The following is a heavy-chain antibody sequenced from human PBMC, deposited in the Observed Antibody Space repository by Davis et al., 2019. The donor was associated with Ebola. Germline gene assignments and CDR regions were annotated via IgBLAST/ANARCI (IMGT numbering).Heavy chain of an antibody. CDR1: GDSLSSGIYY. CDR3: AAFTNFGVDDTHDF. V-gene: IGHV4-31*03. Sequence: LRLSCTVSGDSLSSGIYYWTWIRQHPGKGLDWIGNIYDSGVTKYNASLSGRVSISLDTSQNQFSLKLTSVTAADTAVYYCAAFTNFGVDDTHDFWGQGTLVTVS. D-gene: IGHD3-3*01. J-gene: IGHJ4*02. CDR2: IYDSGVT.